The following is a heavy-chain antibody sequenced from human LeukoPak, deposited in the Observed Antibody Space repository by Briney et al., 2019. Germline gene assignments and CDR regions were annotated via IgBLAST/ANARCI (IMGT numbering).Heavy chain of an antibody. CDR1: GGSFSGYY. CDR2: INHSGST. J-gene: IGHJ6*03. Sequence: SETLSLTCAVYGGSFSGYYWSRIRQPPGKGLEWIGEINHSGSTNYNPSLKSRVTISVDTSKNQFTLKLSSVTAADTAVYYCARGTLGSSTSRGGYMDVWGKGTTVTVSS. D-gene: IGHD2-2*01. CDR3: ARGTLGSSTSRGGYMDV. V-gene: IGHV4-34*01.